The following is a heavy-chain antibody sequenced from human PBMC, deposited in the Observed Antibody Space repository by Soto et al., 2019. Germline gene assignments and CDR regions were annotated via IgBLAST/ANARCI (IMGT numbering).Heavy chain of an antibody. CDR3: ARVGGYSGYDLGRVDDYYYYGMDV. CDR2: ISYDGSNK. Sequence: QVQLVESGGGVVQPGRSLRLSCAASGFTFSSYAMHWVRQAPGKGLEWVAVISYDGSNKYYADSVKGRFTISRDNSKNTLYLQMNSLRAEDTAVYYCARVGGYSGYDLGRVDDYYYYGMDVWGQGTTVTVSS. J-gene: IGHJ6*02. CDR1: GFTFSSYA. D-gene: IGHD5-12*01. V-gene: IGHV3-30-3*01.